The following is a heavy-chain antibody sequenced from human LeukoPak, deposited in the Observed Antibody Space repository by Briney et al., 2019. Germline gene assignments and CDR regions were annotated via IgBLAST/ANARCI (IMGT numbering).Heavy chain of an antibody. J-gene: IGHJ4*02. CDR1: GGSFSGYY. D-gene: IGHD3-10*01. Sequence: SETLSLTCAVYGGSFSGYYWSWIRQPPGKGLEWIGEINHSGSTNYNPSLKSRVTISVDTSKNQFSLKLSSVTAADTAVYYCARGVRITMVRGVIKPPEFDCWGQGTLVTVSS. CDR3: ARGVRITMVRGVIKPPEFDC. V-gene: IGHV4-34*01. CDR2: INHSGST.